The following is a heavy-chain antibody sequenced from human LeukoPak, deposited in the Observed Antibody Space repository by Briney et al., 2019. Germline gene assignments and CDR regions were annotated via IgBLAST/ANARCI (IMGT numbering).Heavy chain of an antibody. V-gene: IGHV3-30-3*01. J-gene: IGHJ3*02. CDR2: ISYDGSNK. CDR1: GFTFSSYA. D-gene: IGHD3-16*01. CDR3: ATDDPPWGPHAFDI. Sequence: GGSLRLSCAASGFTFSSYAMHWVRQAPGKGLEWVAVISYDGSNKYYADSVKGRFTISRDNSKNTLYLQMNSLRAEDTAVYYCATDDPPWGPHAFDIWGQGTMVTVSS.